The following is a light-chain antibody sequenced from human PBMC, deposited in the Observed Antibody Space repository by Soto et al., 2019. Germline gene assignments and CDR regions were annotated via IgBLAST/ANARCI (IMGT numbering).Light chain of an antibody. Sequence: EIVVTPSAATLSLSPGERASLSCRSSPSVGSDLAWYHQQPVQAPRLVIXARSTRANGIPERFIGSVSGKAFTLTLSSLQSEEFAVYYCQQYNEWPPCTFGQGTRLDIK. J-gene: IGKJ5*01. CDR2: ARS. V-gene: IGKV3-15*01. CDR1: PSVGSD. CDR3: QQYNEWPPCT.